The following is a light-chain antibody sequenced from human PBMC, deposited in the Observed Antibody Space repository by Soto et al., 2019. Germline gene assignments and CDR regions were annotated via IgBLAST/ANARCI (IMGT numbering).Light chain of an antibody. CDR2: DVS. CDR1: NSDVGGYNY. J-gene: IGLJ1*01. CDR3: SSYTSSSTYV. Sequence: QSVLTQPASVSGSPGQSITISCTGTNSDVGGYNYVSWYQQHPGKAPKLMIYDVSNRPSGVSNRFSGSKSGYTASLTISGLQAEEEADYYCSSYTSSSTYVFGTGTKLTVL. V-gene: IGLV2-14*03.